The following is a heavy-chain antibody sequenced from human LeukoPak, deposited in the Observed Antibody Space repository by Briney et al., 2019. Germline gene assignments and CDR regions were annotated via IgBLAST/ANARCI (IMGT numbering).Heavy chain of an antibody. J-gene: IGHJ4*02. CDR2: IYHSGST. CDR3: ARLDYDILTGSSDYYFDY. Sequence: SETLSLTCTVSGYSISSGYYWGWIRQPPGKGLEWIGSIYHSGSTNYNPSLKSRVTISVDTSKNQFSLKLNSVTAADTAVYYCARLDYDILTGSSDYYFDYWGQGTLVTVSS. V-gene: IGHV4-38-2*02. D-gene: IGHD3-9*01. CDR1: GYSISSGYY.